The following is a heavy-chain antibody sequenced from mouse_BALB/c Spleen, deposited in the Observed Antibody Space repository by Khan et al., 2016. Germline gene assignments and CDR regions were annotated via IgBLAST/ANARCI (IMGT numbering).Heavy chain of an antibody. CDR1: GYSITSDYA. CDR2: ISYSGST. V-gene: IGHV3-2*02. Sequence: VQLKESGPGLVKPSQSLSLTSTVTGYSITSDYAWNWIRQFPGNKLEWMAYISYSGSTSYNPSLKSRISITRDTSKNQFFLQLISVTTEDTATYYCARNWDAMDYWGQGTSVTVSS. J-gene: IGHJ4*01. D-gene: IGHD4-1*01. CDR3: ARNWDAMDY.